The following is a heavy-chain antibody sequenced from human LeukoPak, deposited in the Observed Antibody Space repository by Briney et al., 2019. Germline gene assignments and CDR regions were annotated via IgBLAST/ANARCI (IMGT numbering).Heavy chain of an antibody. CDR3: AKVQYYYDSSGEYFDY. D-gene: IGHD3-22*01. CDR2: ISGSGGST. J-gene: IGHJ4*02. Sequence: GGSLRLSCAASGFTFSDYAMSWVRQAPGKGLEWVSAISGSGGSTYYADSVKGRFTISRDNSKNTLYLQMNSLRAEDTAVYYCAKVQYYYDSSGEYFDYWGQGTLVTVSS. V-gene: IGHV3-23*01. CDR1: GFTFSDYA.